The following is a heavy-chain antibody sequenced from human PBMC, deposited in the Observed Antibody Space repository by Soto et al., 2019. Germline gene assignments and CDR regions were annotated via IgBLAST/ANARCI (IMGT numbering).Heavy chain of an antibody. Sequence: GGSLRLSCAASGFTFSVYYMSWIRQAPGKGLEWVSYISSSSSYTNYADSVKGRFTISRDNAKNSLYLQMNSLRAEDTAVYYCARGGYCSSTSCYRYFDWFDPWGQGTLVTVSS. D-gene: IGHD2-2*02. CDR3: ARGGYCSSTSCYRYFDWFDP. V-gene: IGHV3-11*06. J-gene: IGHJ5*02. CDR1: GFTFSVYY. CDR2: ISSSSSYT.